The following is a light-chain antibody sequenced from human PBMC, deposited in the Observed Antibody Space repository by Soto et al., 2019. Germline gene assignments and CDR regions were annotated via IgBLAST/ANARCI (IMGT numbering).Light chain of an antibody. CDR1: QSISSW. J-gene: IGKJ4*01. CDR3: QQYNVYPLT. V-gene: IGKV1-5*03. Sequence: DIQMTQSPSTLSASVGDRVTITCRASQSISSWLAWYQQKPGKAPKLVIYKASSLESGVPSRFSGSGSGTEFTLTISSLQPDDFATYFCQQYNVYPLTFGGGTKVEIK. CDR2: KAS.